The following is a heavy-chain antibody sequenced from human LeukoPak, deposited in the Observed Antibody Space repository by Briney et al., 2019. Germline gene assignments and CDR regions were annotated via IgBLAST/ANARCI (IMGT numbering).Heavy chain of an antibody. CDR3: ARSHYDFWSGYPYYFDY. CDR2: MSYDGNNE. Sequence: GGSLRLSCATSGFTFSTYVIHWIRQAPGKGLEWVALMSYDGNNEYYADSVKGRFTISRDNSKNTLYLQMNSLRTEDTAVYYCARSHYDFWSGYPYYFDYWGQGTLVTVSS. J-gene: IGHJ4*02. CDR1: GFTFSTYV. D-gene: IGHD3-3*01. V-gene: IGHV3-30-3*01.